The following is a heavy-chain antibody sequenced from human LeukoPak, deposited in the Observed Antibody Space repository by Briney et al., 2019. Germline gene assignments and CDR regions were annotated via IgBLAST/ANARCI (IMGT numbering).Heavy chain of an antibody. Sequence: ASVKVSCKASGATFSSYAISWVRQAPGQGLEWMGGIIPIFGTANYAQKFQGRVTITADESTSTAYMELSSLRSEDTAVHYCARDLGDSSTGYWGQGTLVTVSS. D-gene: IGHD2-21*02. CDR2: IIPIFGTA. J-gene: IGHJ4*02. V-gene: IGHV1-69*13. CDR3: ARDLGDSSTGY. CDR1: GATFSSYA.